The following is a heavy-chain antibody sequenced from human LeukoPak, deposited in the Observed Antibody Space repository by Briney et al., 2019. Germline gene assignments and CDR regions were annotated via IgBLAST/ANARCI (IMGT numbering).Heavy chain of an antibody. V-gene: IGHV5-51*01. CDR2: IYPGDSDT. D-gene: IGHD5-18*01. CDR1: GCSFTSYY. Sequence: GESLKISCKGSGCSFTSYYVGWVRQMPGKGLEWMGLIYPGDSDTRYSPSFQGQVTFSADESTSTAYLQWSSLKASDTAMFYCARLPVSSYHSDIGHFDFWGQGTLVTVSS. CDR3: ARLPVSSYHSDIGHFDF. J-gene: IGHJ4*02.